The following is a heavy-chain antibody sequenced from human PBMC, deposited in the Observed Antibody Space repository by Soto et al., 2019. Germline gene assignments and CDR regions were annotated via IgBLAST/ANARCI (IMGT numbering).Heavy chain of an antibody. CDR3: ARTLYWGFSFAY. Sequence: QVQLQESGPGLVKPSQTLSLTCTVSGGSISSGGYYWSWIRQHPGKGLEWIGYIYYSGSTYYNPSLKSRVTISVDTSKNHSPRKLSSVTAADTAVYYCARTLYWGFSFAYGGKGTLATVSS. CDR1: GGSISSGGYY. V-gene: IGHV4-31*03. D-gene: IGHD2-8*02. J-gene: IGHJ4*02. CDR2: IYYSGST.